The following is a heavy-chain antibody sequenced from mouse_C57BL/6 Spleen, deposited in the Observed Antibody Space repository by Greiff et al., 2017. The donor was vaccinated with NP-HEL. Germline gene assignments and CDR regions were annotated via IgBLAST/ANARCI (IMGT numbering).Heavy chain of an antibody. V-gene: IGHV1-52*01. CDR3: ARSITTVVAKGYYAMDY. Sequence: VQLQQPGAELVRPGSSVKLSCKASGYTFTSYWMHWVKQRPIQGLEWIGNIDPSDSETHYNQKFKDKATLTVDKSSSTAYMQLSSLTSEDSAVYYCARSITTVVAKGYYAMDYWGQGTSVTVSS. CDR2: IDPSDSET. D-gene: IGHD1-1*01. CDR1: GYTFTSYW. J-gene: IGHJ4*01.